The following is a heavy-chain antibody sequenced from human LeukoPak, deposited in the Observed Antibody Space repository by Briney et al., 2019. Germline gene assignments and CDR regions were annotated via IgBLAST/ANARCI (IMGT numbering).Heavy chain of an antibody. CDR3: AKTYGDGVGRLYYYYGMDV. D-gene: IGHD4-17*01. Sequence: GGSLRLSCAASGLTFSDYWMSWVRQAPGKGLEWVANIKPDGGHQNYVDSVKGRFTISRDNSKNTLYLQKNSLRAEDTAVYYCAKTYGDGVGRLYYYYGMDVWGQGTTVTVSS. V-gene: IGHV3-7*01. J-gene: IGHJ6*02. CDR1: GLTFSDYW. CDR2: IKPDGGHQ.